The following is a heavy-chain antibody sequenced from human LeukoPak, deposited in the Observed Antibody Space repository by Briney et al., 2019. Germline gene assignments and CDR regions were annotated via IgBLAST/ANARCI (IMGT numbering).Heavy chain of an antibody. Sequence: GGSLRLSCAASGFTFSSYEMNWVRQAPGKALEWVSFITSDSNTIYYADSVKGRFTISRDNSKNTLYLQMNSLRAEDTAVYYCARGVGSPGIFNYYYYYMDVWGKGTTVTISS. CDR1: GFTFSSYE. V-gene: IGHV3-48*01. CDR3: ARGVGSPGIFNYYYYYMDV. J-gene: IGHJ6*03. CDR2: ITSDSNTI. D-gene: IGHD2-15*01.